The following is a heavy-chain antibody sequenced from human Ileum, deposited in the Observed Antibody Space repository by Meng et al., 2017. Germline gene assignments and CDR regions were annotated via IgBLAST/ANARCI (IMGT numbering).Heavy chain of an antibody. CDR2: IKPYNGDT. J-gene: IGHJ4*02. Sequence: SVTVSCKASGYTFTDYFMHWVRQGPGQGPEWVGWIKPYNGDTEYAQKFQGRVTMTRDTSISTAYMELSRLTSDDTAVYYCAREGNDILTGYYKTFDYWGQGSLVTVSS. CDR1: GYTFTDYF. CDR3: AREGNDILTGYYKTFDY. D-gene: IGHD3-9*01. V-gene: IGHV1-2*02.